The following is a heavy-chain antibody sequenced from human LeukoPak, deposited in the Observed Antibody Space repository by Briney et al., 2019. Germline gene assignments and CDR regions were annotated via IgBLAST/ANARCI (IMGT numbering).Heavy chain of an antibody. V-gene: IGHV3-15*05. Sequence: PGGSLRLSCAASGFTFTRAPMVWVRQAPGKGLEWVGRIKSNLDGGTTDFAAPVKGRFSISRDDLARTLYLQMNNLRADDTGVYYCTTDFYHFDFSSGYYSYWGQGSLVTVSS. CDR1: GFTFTRAP. J-gene: IGHJ4*02. CDR2: IKSNLDGGTT. CDR3: TTDFYHFDFSSGYYSY. D-gene: IGHD3-3*01.